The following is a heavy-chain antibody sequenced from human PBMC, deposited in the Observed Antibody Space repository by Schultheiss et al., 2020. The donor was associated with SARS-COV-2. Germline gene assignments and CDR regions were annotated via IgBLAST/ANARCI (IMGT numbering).Heavy chain of an antibody. J-gene: IGHJ4*02. Sequence: GGSLRLSCAASGFTFSSYSMNWIRQAPGKGLEWVGRIKSKTDGGTTDYAAPVKGRFTISRDDSKNTLYLQMNSLKTEDTAVYYCARDLWPIAAAGFDYWGQGTLVTVSS. CDR3: ARDLWPIAAAGFDY. CDR1: GFTFSSYS. D-gene: IGHD6-13*01. CDR2: IKSKTDGGTT. V-gene: IGHV3-15*01.